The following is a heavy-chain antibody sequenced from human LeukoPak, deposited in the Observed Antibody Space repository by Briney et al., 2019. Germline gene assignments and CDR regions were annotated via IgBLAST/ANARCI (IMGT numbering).Heavy chain of an antibody. J-gene: IGHJ6*03. V-gene: IGHV1-2*02. CDR1: GYIFTNFG. CDR2: INPNSGGT. Sequence: ASVKVSCKASGYIFTNFGISWVRQARGQGLEWMGWINPNSGGTNYAQKFQGRVTMTRDTSISTAYLELSRLTSDDTAVYYCARGGLPIYYYYMDVWGKGTTVTISS. CDR3: ARGGLPIYYYYMDV. D-gene: IGHD3-16*01.